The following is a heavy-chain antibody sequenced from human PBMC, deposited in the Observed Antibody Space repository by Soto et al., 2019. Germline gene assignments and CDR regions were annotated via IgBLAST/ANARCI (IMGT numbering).Heavy chain of an antibody. V-gene: IGHV4-30-4*01. CDR1: GGSISSGDYY. CDR3: PTEDVVVPAAGGFGMDV. D-gene: IGHD2-2*01. Sequence: PSETLSLTCTVSGGSISSGDYYWSWIRQPPGKGLEWIGYIYYSGSTHYNPSLKSRVTISVDTSKNQFSLKLSSVTAADTAVYSCPTEDVVVPAAGGFGMDVWGQGTTVTVSS. J-gene: IGHJ6*02. CDR2: IYYSGST.